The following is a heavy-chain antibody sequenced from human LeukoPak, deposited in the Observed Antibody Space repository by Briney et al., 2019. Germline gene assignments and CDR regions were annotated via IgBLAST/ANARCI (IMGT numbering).Heavy chain of an antibody. CDR1: RGTFSSYA. D-gene: IGHD2-21*02. Sequence: GASVKVSCKASRGTFSSYAISWVRQAPGQGLEWVGRIIPIFGTANYAQKFQGRVTITTGESTSTAYMELSSLRSEDTAVYYCARGLTLIAYCGGDCYREYFQHWGQGTLVTVST. CDR3: ARGLTLIAYCGGDCYREYFQH. CDR2: IIPIFGTA. V-gene: IGHV1-69*05. J-gene: IGHJ1*01.